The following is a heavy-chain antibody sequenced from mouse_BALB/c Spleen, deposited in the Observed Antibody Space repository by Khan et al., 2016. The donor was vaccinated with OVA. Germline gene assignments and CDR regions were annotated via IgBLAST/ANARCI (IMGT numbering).Heavy chain of an antibody. J-gene: IGHJ3*01. CDR3: ARDYGSSFWFAY. D-gene: IGHD1-1*01. V-gene: IGHV1S136*01. CDR1: GYTFTNYI. Sequence: VQLQQPGPELVKPGASVKMSCKASGYTFTNYIIHWVKQKPGQGLEWIGYINPHNDGTKYNEKFKGKATLTSDKSSNTAYMELSGLTSEDSAVYYCARDYGSSFWFAYWGQGTLVTVSA. CDR2: INPHNDGT.